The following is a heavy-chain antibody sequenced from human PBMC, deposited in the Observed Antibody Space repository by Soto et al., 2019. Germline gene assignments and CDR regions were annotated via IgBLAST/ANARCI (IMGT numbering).Heavy chain of an antibody. CDR1: GGTISSWY. D-gene: IGHD1-26*01. CDR3: ARRYGSAIDY. J-gene: IGHJ4*02. CDR2: IYYSGST. Sequence: QAQLQESGPGLVKPSETLSLTCTVSGGTISSWYWSWIRQPPGKGLEWIGYIYYSGSTNCNPSLKSRVTISVDTSKNQFSLQLSSVTAADTAVYYCARRYGSAIDYWGQGTLVTVSS. V-gene: IGHV4-59*08.